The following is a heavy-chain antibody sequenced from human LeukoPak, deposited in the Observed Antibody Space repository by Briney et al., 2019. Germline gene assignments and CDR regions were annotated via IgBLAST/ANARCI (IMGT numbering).Heavy chain of an antibody. D-gene: IGHD5-18*01. Sequence: SETLSLTCTVSNGSISSYYWSWIRQPPGKGLEWIGYIYYSGSANYNPSLKSRVTISVDTSKSQLSLKLSSVTAADTAVYYCARGRRVDAAMLSDWGQGTLVTVSS. J-gene: IGHJ4*02. V-gene: IGHV4-59*01. CDR3: ARGRRVDAAMLSD. CDR2: IYYSGSA. CDR1: NGSISSYY.